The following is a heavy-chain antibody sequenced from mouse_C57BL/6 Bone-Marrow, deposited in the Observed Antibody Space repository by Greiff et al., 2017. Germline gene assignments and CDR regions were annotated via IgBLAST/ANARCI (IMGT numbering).Heavy chain of an antibody. Sequence: EVKLVESGGGLVKPGGSLKLSCAASGFTFSSYAMSWVRQTPEKRLEWVATISDGGSYTYYPDNVKGRFTISRDNAKNNLYLQMSHLKSEDTAMYYCAREGYGRSGGYFDVWGTGTTVTVSS. D-gene: IGHD1-1*01. CDR1: GFTFSSYA. CDR2: ISDGGSYT. J-gene: IGHJ1*03. V-gene: IGHV5-4*01. CDR3: AREGYGRSGGYFDV.